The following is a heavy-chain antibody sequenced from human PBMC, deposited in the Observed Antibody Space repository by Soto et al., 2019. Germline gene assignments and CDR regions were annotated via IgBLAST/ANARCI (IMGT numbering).Heavy chain of an antibody. D-gene: IGHD3-10*01. CDR1: GGSVNSGDYH. J-gene: IGHJ6*02. V-gene: IGHV4-30-4*01. CDR2: IYYSGAT. Sequence: SETLSLTCTVSGGSVNSGDYHWSWIRQSPGKGLEWIGFIYYSGATYYSPSLESRVTISIDKTKNQFSLKLRSVTAADTAVYYCARELSLVRGANGMDVWGQGTTVTVSS. CDR3: ARELSLVRGANGMDV.